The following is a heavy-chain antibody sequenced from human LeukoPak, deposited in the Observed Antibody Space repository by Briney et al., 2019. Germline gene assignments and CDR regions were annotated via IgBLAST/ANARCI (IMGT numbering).Heavy chain of an antibody. CDR1: GFTFINYS. V-gene: IGHV3-30*04. CDR3: ARPSDHYYYYFYMDV. Sequence: SGGSLRLSCTAAGFTFINYSMNWVRQAPGKGLEWVAFISYDGNKKDYADSVKGRFTISRDNSENTLYLQMNSLRIEDAGVYYCARPSDHYYYYFYMDVWGQGTTVTVSS. CDR2: ISYDGNKK. J-gene: IGHJ6*03.